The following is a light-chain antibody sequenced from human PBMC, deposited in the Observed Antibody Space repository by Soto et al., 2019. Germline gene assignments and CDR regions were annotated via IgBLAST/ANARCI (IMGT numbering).Light chain of an antibody. CDR3: QKYGRSKTK. CDR1: QSVFNNH. J-gene: IGKJ1*01. V-gene: IGKV3-20*01. CDR2: GAS. Sequence: IVLTQSPVTLSFSPGERATLSCMASQSVFNNHIGWYQQKPGQAPRRLIFGASFRATGIQDRFSGSGSGTDLTITISRMEPEDFEVYYCQKYGRSKTKFGQGTKVDIK.